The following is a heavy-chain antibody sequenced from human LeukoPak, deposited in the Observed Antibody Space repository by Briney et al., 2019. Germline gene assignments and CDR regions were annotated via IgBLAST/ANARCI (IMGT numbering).Heavy chain of an antibody. V-gene: IGHV4-59*08. J-gene: IGHJ4*02. CDR3: ARLSSGWYFVDY. Sequence: TSETLSLTYTVSGGSISSYYWSWIRQPPGKGLEWIGYIYYSGSTNYNPSLKSRVTISVDTSKNQFSLKLSSVTAADTAVYYCARLSSGWYFVDYWGQGTLVTVSS. CDR1: GGSISSYY. D-gene: IGHD6-19*01. CDR2: IYYSGST.